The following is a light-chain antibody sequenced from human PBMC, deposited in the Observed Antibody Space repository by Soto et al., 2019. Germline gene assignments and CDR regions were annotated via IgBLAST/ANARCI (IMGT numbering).Light chain of an antibody. J-gene: IGKJ1*01. CDR3: QQYNNWPRT. CDR1: QSVSSD. Sequence: EIVMTQAPANLSVSRGERATLSCRASQSVSSDLAWYHKKPGQDPRLLIYGASTRATGIPARFSVSGSGTEFTLTINSLQSEEFAVYYCQQYNNWPRTFGQGTKVDIK. CDR2: GAS. V-gene: IGKV3-15*01.